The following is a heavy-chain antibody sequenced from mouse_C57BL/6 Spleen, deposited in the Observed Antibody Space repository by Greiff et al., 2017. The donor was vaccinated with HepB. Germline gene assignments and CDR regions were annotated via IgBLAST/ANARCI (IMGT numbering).Heavy chain of an antibody. CDR2: INPSNGGT. Sequence: QVQLQQSGTELVKPGASVKLSCKASGYTFTSYWMHWVKQRPGQGLEWIGNINPSNGGTNYNEKFKSKATLTVDKSSSTAYMQLSSLTSDDSAVYYCAREAPNYYGSSYWFAYWGQGTLVTVSA. D-gene: IGHD1-1*01. CDR3: AREAPNYYGSSYWFAY. CDR1: GYTFTSYW. J-gene: IGHJ3*01. V-gene: IGHV1-53*01.